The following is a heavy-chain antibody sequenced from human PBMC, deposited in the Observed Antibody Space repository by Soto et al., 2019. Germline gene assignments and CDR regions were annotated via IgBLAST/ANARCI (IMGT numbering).Heavy chain of an antibody. V-gene: IGHV3-11*06. CDR3: ARDRGGYSYGPFYGMDV. D-gene: IGHD5-18*01. Sequence: GGSLRLSCAASGFTFIDYYMILIRQAAGKGLEWVSYISSSSSYTNYADSVKGRFTISRDNAKNSLYLQMNSLRAEDTAVYYCARDRGGYSYGPFYGMDVWGQGTTVTVSS. CDR1: GFTFIDYY. J-gene: IGHJ6*02. CDR2: ISSSSSYT.